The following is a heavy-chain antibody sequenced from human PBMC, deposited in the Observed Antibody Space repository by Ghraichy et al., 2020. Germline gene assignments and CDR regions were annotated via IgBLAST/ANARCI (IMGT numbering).Heavy chain of an antibody. D-gene: IGHD6-6*01. CDR3: TRVIAARLNDY. J-gene: IGHJ4*02. CDR2: IRSKAYGGTT. Sequence: GSLRLSCTASGFTFGDYAMSWFRQAPGKGLEWVGFIRSKAYGGTTEYAASVKGRFTISRDDSKSIAYLQMNSLKTEDTAVYYCTRVIAARLNDYWGQGTLVTVSS. CDR1: GFTFGDYA. V-gene: IGHV3-49*03.